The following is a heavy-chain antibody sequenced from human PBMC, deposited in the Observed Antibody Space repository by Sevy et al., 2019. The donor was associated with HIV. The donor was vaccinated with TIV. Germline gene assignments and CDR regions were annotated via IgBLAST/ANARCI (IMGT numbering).Heavy chain of an antibody. J-gene: IGHJ4*02. CDR3: ARGEWGGVHY. Sequence: GRSLRLSCAASGFTFTTYEMNWVRQGPGKGLEWVSYISSSGSTIYYADSVKGRFTISRDNAKNSLYLQMNSLRAEDTAVYYCARGEWGGVHYWGQGTLVTVSS. CDR2: ISSSGSTI. D-gene: IGHD3-16*01. V-gene: IGHV3-48*03. CDR1: GFTFTTYE.